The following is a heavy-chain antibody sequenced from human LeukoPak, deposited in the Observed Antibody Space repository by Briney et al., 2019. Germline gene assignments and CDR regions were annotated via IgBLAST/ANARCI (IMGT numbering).Heavy chain of an antibody. V-gene: IGHV1-3*01. CDR3: ARHRLPFGESLDY. CDR2: INAGNGNT. D-gene: IGHD3-16*01. J-gene: IGHJ4*02. Sequence: ASVKVSCKASGYTFTSYAMHWVRQAPGQRLEWMGWINAGNGNTKYSQKFQGRVTITRDTSASTAYMELSSLRSEDTAVYYCARHRLPFGESLDYWGQGTLVTVSS. CDR1: GYTFTSYA.